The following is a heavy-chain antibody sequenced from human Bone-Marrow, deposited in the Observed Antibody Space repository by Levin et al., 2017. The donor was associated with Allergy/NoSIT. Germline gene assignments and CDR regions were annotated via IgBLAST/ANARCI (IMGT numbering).Heavy chain of an antibody. Sequence: GGSLRLSCEASEFTVSTNYMSWVRQAPGKGLEWVSIIYPDGGTFYADSLQGRLTTSRDRSRSTLFLQMSSLRAEDTAVYYCATSAVPNRGDYWGQGTLVTVSS. J-gene: IGHJ4*02. CDR2: IYPDGGT. CDR1: EFTVSTNY. V-gene: IGHV3-53*01. CDR3: ATSAVPNRGDY. D-gene: IGHD6-13*01.